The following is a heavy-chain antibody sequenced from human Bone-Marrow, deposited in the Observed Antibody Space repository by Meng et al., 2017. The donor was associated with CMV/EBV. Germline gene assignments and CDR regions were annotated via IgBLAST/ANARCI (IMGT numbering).Heavy chain of an antibody. Sequence: GESLKISCAASGFTFSSYAMSWVRQAPGKGLEWVAVISYDGSNKYYADPVKGRFTISRDNSKNTLYLQMNSLRAEDTAVYYCAREMTYYYGSGSYPDYWGQGTLVTVSS. V-gene: IGHV3-30-3*01. D-gene: IGHD3-10*01. CDR3: AREMTYYYGSGSYPDY. J-gene: IGHJ4*02. CDR1: GFTFSSYA. CDR2: ISYDGSNK.